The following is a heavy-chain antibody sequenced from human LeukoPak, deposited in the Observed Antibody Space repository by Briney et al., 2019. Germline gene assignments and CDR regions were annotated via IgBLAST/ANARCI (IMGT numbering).Heavy chain of an antibody. D-gene: IGHD5-18*01. CDR2: IVGDSTDT. Sequence: SVKDSCNASGFTFTSYSIQWIRQARGQRLEWIGWIVGDSTDTYYAQRFQERVTIARDMSTSTAYLELSSLRSEDTAVYYCAADPDTTMAFDCWGQGTLVTVSS. V-gene: IGHV1-58*02. CDR3: AADPDTTMAFDC. CDR1: GFTFTSYS. J-gene: IGHJ4*02.